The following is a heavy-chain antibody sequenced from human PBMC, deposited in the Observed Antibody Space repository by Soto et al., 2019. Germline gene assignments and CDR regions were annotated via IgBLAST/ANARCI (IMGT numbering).Heavy chain of an antibody. CDR3: AKGGYCSSTSCPPRYYYYYMDV. V-gene: IGHV3-23*01. D-gene: IGHD2-2*01. CDR2: ISGSGGST. J-gene: IGHJ6*03. Sequence: GGSLRLSCAASGFTFSSYAMSWVRQAPGKGLEWVSAISGSGGSTYYADSVKGRFTISRDNSKNTLYLQMNSLRAEDTAVYYCAKGGYCSSTSCPPRYYYYYMDVWGKGTTVTVSS. CDR1: GFTFSSYA.